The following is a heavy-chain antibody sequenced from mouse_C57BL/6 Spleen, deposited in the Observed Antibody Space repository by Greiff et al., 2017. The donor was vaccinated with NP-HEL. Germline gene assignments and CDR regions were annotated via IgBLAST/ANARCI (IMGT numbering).Heavy chain of an antibody. Sequence: VQLQQPGAELVKPGASVKLSCKASGYTFTSYWMHWVKQRPGQGLEWIGMIHPNSGSTNYNEKFKSKATLTVDKSSSTAYMQLSRLTSEDSAVYYCARPMITRDMDYWGQGTSVTVSS. CDR2: IHPNSGST. CDR1: GYTFTSYW. J-gene: IGHJ4*01. CDR3: ARPMITRDMDY. D-gene: IGHD2-4*01. V-gene: IGHV1-64*01.